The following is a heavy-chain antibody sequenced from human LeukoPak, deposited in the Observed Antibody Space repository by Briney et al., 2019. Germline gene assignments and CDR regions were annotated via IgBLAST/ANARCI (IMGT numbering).Heavy chain of an antibody. Sequence: PSETLSLTCTVSGGSISSYYWSWIRQPAGKGLEWIGRIYTSGSTNYNPSLKSRVTMSVDTSKNQFSLKLSSVTAADTAVYYCAREYSQPHGGANWFDPWGQGTLVTVSS. D-gene: IGHD5-18*01. J-gene: IGHJ5*02. V-gene: IGHV4-4*07. CDR3: AREYSQPHGGANWFDP. CDR1: GGSISSYY. CDR2: IYTSGST.